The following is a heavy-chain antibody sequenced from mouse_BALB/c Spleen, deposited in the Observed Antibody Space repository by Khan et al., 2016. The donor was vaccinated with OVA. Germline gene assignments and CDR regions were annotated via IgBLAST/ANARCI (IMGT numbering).Heavy chain of an antibody. Sequence: QVQLKQSGAELVRPGDSVKLSCKTSGYIFTNYWIHWVKQRSGQGLEWIARIYPGTGSIHYNEKFKGKATLTADKSYSTAYMQLSSLKYEDSTVYFCAKHENNDEAWFAYWGQGTLVTVSA. CDR3: AKHENNDEAWFAY. V-gene: IGHV1-76*01. D-gene: IGHD1-3*01. J-gene: IGHJ3*01. CDR1: GYIFTNYW. CDR2: IYPGTGSI.